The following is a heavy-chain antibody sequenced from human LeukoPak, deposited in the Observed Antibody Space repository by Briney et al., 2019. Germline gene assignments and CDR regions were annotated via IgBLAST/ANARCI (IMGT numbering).Heavy chain of an antibody. CDR3: ARDLGLGYCSSTSCFAPRFDP. D-gene: IGHD2-2*01. Sequence: GASVKVSCKASGYTFTNFGISWVRQAPGQGLEWMGWISGYNGNTNYAQKLQGRVTMTTDTSTSTAYMELRSLRSDDTAVYYCARDLGLGYCSSTSCFAPRFDPWGQGTLVTVSS. V-gene: IGHV1-18*01. J-gene: IGHJ5*02. CDR2: ISGYNGNT. CDR1: GYTFTNFG.